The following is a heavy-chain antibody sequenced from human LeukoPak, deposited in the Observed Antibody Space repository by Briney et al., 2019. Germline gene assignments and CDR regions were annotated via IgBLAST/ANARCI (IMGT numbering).Heavy chain of an antibody. J-gene: IGHJ4*02. CDR3: ARVILNSWYDRGCFDS. CDR1: GGSIISYY. Sequence: NASETLSLTCSGSGGSIISYYWIWIPHAPGKGLEGILDIYDSGSTNYKPSLKSRVTISVDTSKNQFSLQMRSVAAADTAVYYCARVILNSWYDRGCFDSWGQGTLVTVS. V-gene: IGHV4-59*01. D-gene: IGHD6-13*01. CDR2: IYDSGST.